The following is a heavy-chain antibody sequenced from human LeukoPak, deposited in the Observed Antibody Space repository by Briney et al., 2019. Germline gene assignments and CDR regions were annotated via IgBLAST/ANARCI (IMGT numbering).Heavy chain of an antibody. J-gene: IGHJ4*02. D-gene: IGHD6-19*01. CDR1: GFTFSSYA. CDR3: ARGDTLYSSGWAYYFDY. CDR2: INHSGST. Sequence: TGGSLRLSCAASGFTFSSYAMNWVRQPPGKGLEWIGEINHSGSTNYNPSLKSRVTISVDTSKNQFSLKLSSVTAADTAVYYCARGDTLYSSGWAYYFDYWGQGTLVTVSS. V-gene: IGHV4-34*01.